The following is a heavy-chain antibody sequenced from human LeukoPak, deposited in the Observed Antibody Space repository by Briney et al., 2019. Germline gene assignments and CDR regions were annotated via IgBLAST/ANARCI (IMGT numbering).Heavy chain of an antibody. Sequence: GGSLRLSCAASGFTFSSYSMNWVRQAPGKGLEWVSYISSSSSTIYYADSVKGRFTISRDNAKNSLYLQMNSLRAEDTAVYYCASFPRGYCSGGSCYYWGQGTLVTVSS. CDR1: GFTFSSYS. V-gene: IGHV3-48*04. J-gene: IGHJ4*02. CDR3: ASFPRGYCSGGSCYY. CDR2: ISSSSSTI. D-gene: IGHD2-15*01.